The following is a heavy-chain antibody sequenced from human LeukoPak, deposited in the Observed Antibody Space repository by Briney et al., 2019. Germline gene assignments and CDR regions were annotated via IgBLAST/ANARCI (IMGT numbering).Heavy chain of an antibody. V-gene: IGHV3-30*18. J-gene: IGHJ4*02. D-gene: IGHD3-3*01. CDR2: ISYDGSNK. CDR1: GFTFSSYG. Sequence: GGSLRLSCAASGFTFSSYGMHWVRQAPGKGLEWVAVISYDGSNKYYADSVKGRFTISRDNSKNTLYLQMNSLRAEDTAVYYCAKEGSYDFWSGYFDQYYFDYWGRGTLVTVSS. CDR3: AKEGSYDFWSGYFDQYYFDY.